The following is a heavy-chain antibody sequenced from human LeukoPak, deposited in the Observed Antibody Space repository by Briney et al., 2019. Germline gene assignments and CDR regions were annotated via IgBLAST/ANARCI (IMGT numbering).Heavy chain of an antibody. D-gene: IGHD6-13*01. Sequence: NPSQTLSLTCAVSGGSISSGGYSWSWIRQPPGKGLEWIGYIYHSGSTYYNPSLKSRVTISVDRSKNQFSLQLSSVTAADTTVYYCAREGAAGFDYWGQGTLVTVSS. V-gene: IGHV4-30-2*01. CDR1: GGSISSGGYS. J-gene: IGHJ4*02. CDR3: AREGAAGFDY. CDR2: IYHSGST.